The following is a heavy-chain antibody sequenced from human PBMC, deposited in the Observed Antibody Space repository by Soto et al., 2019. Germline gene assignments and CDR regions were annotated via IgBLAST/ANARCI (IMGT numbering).Heavy chain of an antibody. J-gene: IGHJ6*02. V-gene: IGHV3-48*01. D-gene: IGHD3-10*01. CDR1: GFTFSLYS. CDR3: ARAVTWGLDV. CDR2: ISRSSTGI. Sequence: EVQLVESGGGLVQPGGSLRLSCAASGFTFSLYSMSWVRQAPGKGLEWVSYISRSSTGIHYADSVKGRFTISRDDATNSMRLQMNSLRGGDTAVYYCARAVTWGLDVWGQGTTVSISS.